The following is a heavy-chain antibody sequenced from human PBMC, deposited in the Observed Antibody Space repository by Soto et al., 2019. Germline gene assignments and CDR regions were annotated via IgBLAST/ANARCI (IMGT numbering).Heavy chain of an antibody. CDR2: INHSGIT. J-gene: IGHJ4*02. D-gene: IGHD6-19*01. CDR3: AIGPRMWLAGGGY. Sequence: SETLSLTCAVYGGSFSGYYWSWTRQPPGKGLEWLGEINHSGITDYNPSLKSRITISIDTSKKQFSLKLNSVTAADTAVYYCAIGPRMWLAGGGYWGQGTQVTVSS. CDR1: GGSFSGYY. V-gene: IGHV4-34*01.